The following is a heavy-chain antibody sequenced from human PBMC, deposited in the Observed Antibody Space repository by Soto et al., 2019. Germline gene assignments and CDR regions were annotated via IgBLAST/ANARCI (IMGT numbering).Heavy chain of an antibody. Sequence: EVQLVESGGGLVQPGGSLRLSCAASGFTVSSSYMSWVRQAPGKGLEWVSVIYSGGDTYYADSVKGRFTVSRDKSTNTLYLQMNGLRAEDTAVYYCARGGIGYNYLEYWGQGTLVTVSS. CDR3: ARGGIGYNYLEY. J-gene: IGHJ4*02. D-gene: IGHD5-12*01. V-gene: IGHV3-66*01. CDR1: GFTVSSSY. CDR2: IYSGGDT.